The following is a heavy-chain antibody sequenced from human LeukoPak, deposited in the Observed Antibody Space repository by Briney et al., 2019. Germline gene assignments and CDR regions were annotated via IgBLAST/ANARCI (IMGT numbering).Heavy chain of an antibody. CDR1: GYTFTSNY. CDR3: ARDNSVRDEAWWFNP. Sequence: GASVKVSCKAFGYTFTSNYMHWVRQAPGQGPEWMGVISPSGGLTTYAQKFQDRLTLTRDMSTSTDYLELSSLRSEDTAVYYCARDNSVRDEAWWFNPWGQGTLVTVSS. J-gene: IGHJ5*02. D-gene: IGHD5-24*01. V-gene: IGHV1-46*01. CDR2: ISPSGGLT.